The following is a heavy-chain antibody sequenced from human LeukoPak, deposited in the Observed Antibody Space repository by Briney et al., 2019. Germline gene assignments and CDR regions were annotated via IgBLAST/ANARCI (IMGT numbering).Heavy chain of an antibody. D-gene: IGHD3-10*01. CDR1: GYTIINYA. CDR3: ARDSGERGSGSYLIAY. CDR2: INPNSGDT. V-gene: IGHV1-2*02. J-gene: IGHJ4*02. Sequence: ASVKISCKTSGYTIINYAMIWVRQAPGQGLEWMGWINPNSGDTNYAQKFQGRVTMTRDTSISTAYMELSRLRSDDTAVYYCARDSGERGSGSYLIAYWGQGTLVTVSS.